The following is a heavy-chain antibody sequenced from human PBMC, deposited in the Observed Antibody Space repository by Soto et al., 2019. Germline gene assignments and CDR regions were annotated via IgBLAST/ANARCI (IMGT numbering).Heavy chain of an antibody. CDR2: ISRTGST. CDR1: CGSFTSNHW. J-gene: IGHJ4*02. Sequence: PSETLSLTCAVSCGSFTSNHWWTWVRQPPGQGLEWIGEISRTGSTHYKPSIKSRVTISLDKSENQFSLKVTSLTAADTAVYYCASLDPGTSVDYWGQGTLVNV. V-gene: IGHV4-4*02. D-gene: IGHD1-7*01. CDR3: ASLDPGTSVDY.